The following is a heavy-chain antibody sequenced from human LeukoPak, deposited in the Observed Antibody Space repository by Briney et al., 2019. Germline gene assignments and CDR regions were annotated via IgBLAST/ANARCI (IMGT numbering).Heavy chain of an antibody. D-gene: IGHD6-6*01. CDR3: AKGGYSSSSESTSDYFDY. Sequence: GGSLRLSCAASGFTFSSYGMHWVRQAPGKGLEWVAVISYDGSNKYYADSVKGRFTISRDNSKNTLYLQMNSLRAEDTAVYYCAKGGYSSSSESTSDYFDYWGQGTLVTVSS. V-gene: IGHV3-30*18. J-gene: IGHJ4*02. CDR1: GFTFSSYG. CDR2: ISYDGSNK.